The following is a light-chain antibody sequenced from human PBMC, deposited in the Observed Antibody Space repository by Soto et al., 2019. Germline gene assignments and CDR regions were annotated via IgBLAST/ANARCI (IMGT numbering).Light chain of an antibody. J-gene: IGKJ5*01. CDR2: GAS. CDR3: QQYGSSPFT. Sequence: EILLTLSTGTQCLAPGESATLCCRAGQSVGSAYLAWYQQKPGQAPRLLIYGASYRAAGIPDRFSGSGSGTDFTLTSSRLEPEDFAVYYCQQYGSSPFTFGQGTRLEIK. V-gene: IGKV3-20*01. CDR1: QSVGSAY.